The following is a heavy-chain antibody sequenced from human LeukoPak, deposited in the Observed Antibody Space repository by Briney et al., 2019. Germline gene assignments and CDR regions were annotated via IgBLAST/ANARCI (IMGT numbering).Heavy chain of an antibody. V-gene: IGHV3-48*04. CDR3: ATQYDSSGYSTY. J-gene: IGHJ4*02. D-gene: IGHD3-22*01. CDR1: GFSFSTYN. CDR2: ISSSGDTI. Sequence: PGRSLRLSCAASGFSFSTYNMNWVRQAPGEGREWVSYISSSGDTIYDADSVKGRFTISRDNAKESLYLQMSSLRVEDTAVYYCATQYDSSGYSTYWGQGTLVTVSS.